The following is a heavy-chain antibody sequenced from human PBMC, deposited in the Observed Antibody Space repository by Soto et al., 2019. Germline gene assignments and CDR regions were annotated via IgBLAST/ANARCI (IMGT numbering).Heavy chain of an antibody. D-gene: IGHD2-15*01. Sequence: GGSLRLSCAASGFSFSSYWMSWVRQAPGKGLQWVANIKQDGSQKYYVDSVKGRFTIYRDNAKNSLYLQMNSLRAKDTAIYYCARPYCSGGSCYKWFDPWGQGTLVTVSS. V-gene: IGHV3-7*03. CDR2: IKQDGSQK. CDR3: ARPYCSGGSCYKWFDP. J-gene: IGHJ5*02. CDR1: GFSFSSYW.